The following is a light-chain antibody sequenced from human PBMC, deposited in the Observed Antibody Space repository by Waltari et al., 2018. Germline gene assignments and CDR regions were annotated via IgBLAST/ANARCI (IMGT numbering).Light chain of an antibody. Sequence: QSALTQPASVSGSPGQSIIISCTGTSSDVGDYNYVSWYQQHPGKAPKLMIYEVTNRPSGVSNRFSGSKSGNTASLTISGLQAEDDADYYCSSYTSTSTVLFGGGTKLTVL. J-gene: IGLJ2*01. CDR1: SSDVGDYNY. CDR3: SSYTSTSTVL. CDR2: EVT. V-gene: IGLV2-14*01.